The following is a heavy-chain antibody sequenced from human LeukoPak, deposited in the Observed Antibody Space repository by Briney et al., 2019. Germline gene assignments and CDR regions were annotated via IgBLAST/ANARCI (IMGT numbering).Heavy chain of an antibody. CDR3: AKDVAVAGTWVY. CDR1: GFTFSSYA. Sequence: PGGSLRLSCAASGFTFSSYAMHWVRQAPGKGLEWVAVISYDGSNKYYADSVKGRFTISRDNSKNTLYLQMNSLRAEDTAVYYCAKDVAVAGTWVYWGQGTLVTVSS. CDR2: ISYDGSNK. D-gene: IGHD6-19*01. J-gene: IGHJ4*02. V-gene: IGHV3-30-3*01.